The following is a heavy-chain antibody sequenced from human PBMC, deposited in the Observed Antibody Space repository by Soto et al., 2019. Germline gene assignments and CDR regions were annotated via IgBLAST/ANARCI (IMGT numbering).Heavy chain of an antibody. CDR2: CYYSGST. J-gene: IGHJ6*02. V-gene: IGHV4-59*01. D-gene: IGHD4-17*01. Sequence: QVQLQESGPGLVKPSETLSLTCTVSGGSISSYYWSWIRQPPGKGLEWIGFCYYSGSTNYNPSLNSRVTISVDTSKNQFSLKLSSVTAADTAVYYCARFSTYSCDYGHDYYGMDVWGQGTTVTVSS. CDR3: ARFSTYSCDYGHDYYGMDV. CDR1: GGSISSYY.